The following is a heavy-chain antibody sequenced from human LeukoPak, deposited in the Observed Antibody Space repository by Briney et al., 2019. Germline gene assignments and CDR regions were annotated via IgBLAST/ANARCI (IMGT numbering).Heavy chain of an antibody. V-gene: IGHV1-18*01. D-gene: IGHD3-22*01. CDR1: GYTFTSYG. CDR2: ISAYNGST. J-gene: IGHJ3*02. CDR3: ARQRWYYDSSGYYYDRGPFDI. Sequence: GASVKVSCKASGYTFTSYGISWVRQAPGQGLEWMGWISAYNGSTNYAQKLQGRVTMTTDTSTSTAYMELRSLRSDDTAVYYCARQRWYYDSSGYYYDRGPFDIWGQGTMVTVSS.